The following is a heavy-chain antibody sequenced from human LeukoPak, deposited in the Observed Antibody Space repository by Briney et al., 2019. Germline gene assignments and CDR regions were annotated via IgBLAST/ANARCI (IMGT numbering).Heavy chain of an antibody. CDR2: IHYSGST. D-gene: IGHD2-15*01. Sequence: SETLSLTCIVSDDFISRTSYYWAWIRQSPGKGLEWIGSIHYSGSTFHNPSLKSRVTISIDTSKKQFSLKLSSVTAADTAVYYCARDGGLCEANFDYWGQGTLVTVSP. CDR3: ARDGGLCEANFDY. J-gene: IGHJ4*02. CDR1: DDFISRTSYY. V-gene: IGHV4-39*07.